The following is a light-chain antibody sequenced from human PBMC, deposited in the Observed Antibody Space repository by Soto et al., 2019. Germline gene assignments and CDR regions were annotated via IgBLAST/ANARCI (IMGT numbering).Light chain of an antibody. Sequence: IRMTQSPSSLSASTGDRVTITCRASQSISGYLNWYQKKSGQAPRLLMYAASSLQSGVPSRFSGSGSGTDFALTISSLQPEDSATYYCQQSDSMPWTFGQGTKVDIK. CDR2: AAS. CDR3: QQSDSMPWT. V-gene: IGKV1-39*01. CDR1: QSISGY. J-gene: IGKJ1*01.